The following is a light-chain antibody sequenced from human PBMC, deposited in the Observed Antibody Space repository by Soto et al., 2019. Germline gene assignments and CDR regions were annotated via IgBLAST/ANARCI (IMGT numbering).Light chain of an antibody. CDR1: QSISRQ. CDR2: QAS. Sequence: DIQMTQSPSTLSASVGDRVSITCRASQSISRQLAWYQQKPGKAPNLLIYQASKLETGVPSRFTGSGSGTEFTLTSSSLQPDYLATYSCLQYQSYWTFGQGTKVEVK. V-gene: IGKV1-5*03. CDR3: LQYQSYWT. J-gene: IGKJ1*01.